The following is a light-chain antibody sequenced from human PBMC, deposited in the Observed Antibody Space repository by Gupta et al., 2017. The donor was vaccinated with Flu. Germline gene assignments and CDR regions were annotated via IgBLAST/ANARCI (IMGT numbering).Light chain of an antibody. V-gene: IGLV7-46*01. CDR3: LLYYNVVRV. CDR1: TGDVTGGHF. Sequence: QAVVTQEPSVTVSPGGTVTLPCGSSTGDVTGGHFPYWFQQKPGQVPKALIFDTGKRYSWTPARFSGSLIGGKAVLTLSGALAEDEADYYCLLYYNVVRVFGGGTKLTVL. J-gene: IGLJ3*02. CDR2: DTG.